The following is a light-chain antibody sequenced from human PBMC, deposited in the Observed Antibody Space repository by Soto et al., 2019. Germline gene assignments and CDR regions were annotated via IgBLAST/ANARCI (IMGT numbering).Light chain of an antibody. J-gene: IGKJ4*01. CDR1: QSVSSN. CDR2: AGS. Sequence: EIVVTQAPATLAVAPGERATLSCRASQSVSSNLAWYQQKRGEAPRLLIYAGSTRATAVPASFSGSASGPEFTLTISTPVPDDFAVFFCQQPSSRHLPLPVAGGTNAAIK. CDR3: QQPSSRHLPLP. V-gene: IGKV3-15*01.